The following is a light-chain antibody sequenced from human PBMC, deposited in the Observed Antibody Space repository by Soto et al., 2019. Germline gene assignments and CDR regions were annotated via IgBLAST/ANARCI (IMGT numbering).Light chain of an antibody. CDR1: QSVSRY. J-gene: IGKJ5*01. CDR3: QQRSNWIT. V-gene: IGKV3-11*01. Sequence: IVLTQSPGTLALYTGERATLSCRAGQSVSRYLAWYQQKPGQAPRLVIYDASYRATGIPARFSGSGSGTDFTLTISSLEPEDFAVYYCQQRSNWITFGQGTRLENK. CDR2: DAS.